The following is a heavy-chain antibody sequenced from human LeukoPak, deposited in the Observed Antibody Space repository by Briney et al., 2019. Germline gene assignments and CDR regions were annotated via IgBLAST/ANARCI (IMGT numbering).Heavy chain of an antibody. V-gene: IGHV6-1*01. D-gene: IGHD6-13*01. Sequence: SQTLSLTCAISGDSVSSNSAAWNWIRQSPSRGLEWLGRTYYRSKWYNDYAVSVKSRITINPDASKNQFSLQLNSVTPEDTAVYYCARESPLTTGYSSSWYPTFDYWGQGTLVTVSS. CDR2: TYYRSKWYN. CDR1: GDSVSSNSAA. CDR3: ARESPLTTGYSSSWYPTFDY. J-gene: IGHJ4*02.